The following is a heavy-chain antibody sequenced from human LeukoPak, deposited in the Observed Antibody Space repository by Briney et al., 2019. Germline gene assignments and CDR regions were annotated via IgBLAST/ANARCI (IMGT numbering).Heavy chain of an antibody. J-gene: IGHJ4*02. CDR1: GFTFSSYA. CDR3: ARDSGYSGYDYFDY. V-gene: IGHV3-30*01. CDR2: ISYDGSNK. Sequence: GGSLRLSRAASGFTFSSYAMHWVRQAPGKGLEWVAVISYDGSNKYYADSVKGRFTISRDNSKNTLYLQMNSLRAEDTAVYYCARDSGYSGYDYFDYWGQGTLVTVSS. D-gene: IGHD5-12*01.